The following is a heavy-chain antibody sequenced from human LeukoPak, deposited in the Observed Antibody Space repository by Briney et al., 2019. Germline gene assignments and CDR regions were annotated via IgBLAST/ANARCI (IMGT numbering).Heavy chain of an antibody. Sequence: PGGSLRLSCEASGFTFNYYEMNWVRQTPGKGLEWISYISSSGNTIFDADSVKGRFTVSRDNAKKSLYLQMNSLRVEDTAVYYCARGALDHVWGSYYHFYFHMDVWGKGTTVSVSS. CDR3: ARGALDHVWGSYYHFYFHMDV. CDR2: ISSSGNTI. V-gene: IGHV3-48*03. D-gene: IGHD3-16*01. CDR1: GFTFNYYE. J-gene: IGHJ6*03.